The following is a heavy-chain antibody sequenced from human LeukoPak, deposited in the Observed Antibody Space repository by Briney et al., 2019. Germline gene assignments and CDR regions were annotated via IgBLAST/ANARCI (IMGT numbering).Heavy chain of an antibody. CDR1: GGSISSYY. D-gene: IGHD4-17*01. CDR2: IYYSGST. CDR3: ARVDDYGDYRFDY. Sequence: PSETLSLTCTVSGGSISSYYWSWIRQPPGKGLEWIGYIYYSGSTNYNPSLKSRVTISVDTSKNQFSLKLSSVTAADPAVYYCARVDDYGDYRFDYWGQGTLVTVSS. V-gene: IGHV4-59*01. J-gene: IGHJ4*02.